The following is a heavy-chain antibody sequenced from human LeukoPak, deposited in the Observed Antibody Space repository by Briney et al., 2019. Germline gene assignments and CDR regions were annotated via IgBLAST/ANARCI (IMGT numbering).Heavy chain of an antibody. CDR1: GGSISSGSYY. CDR3: ARDAIVGATYFDY. J-gene: IGHJ4*02. V-gene: IGHV4-61*02. Sequence: PSETLSLTCTVSGGSISSGSYYWSWIRQPAGKGLEWIRRIYTSGSTNYNPSLKSRVTISVDTSKNQFSLKLSSVTAADTAVYYCARDAIVGATYFDYWGQGTLVTVSS. CDR2: IYTSGST. D-gene: IGHD1-26*01.